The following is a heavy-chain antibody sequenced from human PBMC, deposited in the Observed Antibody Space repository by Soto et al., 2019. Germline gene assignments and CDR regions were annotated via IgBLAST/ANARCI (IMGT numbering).Heavy chain of an antibody. Sequence: PVGSLRLSCAASGFTFSSYAMHWVRQAPGKGLEWVAVISYDGSNKYYADSVKGRFTISRDNSKNTLYLQMNSLRAEDTAVYYCARDPRYSSGWYPVSYFDYWGQGTLVTVSS. D-gene: IGHD6-19*01. CDR3: ARDPRYSSGWYPVSYFDY. CDR2: ISYDGSNK. V-gene: IGHV3-30-3*01. J-gene: IGHJ4*02. CDR1: GFTFSSYA.